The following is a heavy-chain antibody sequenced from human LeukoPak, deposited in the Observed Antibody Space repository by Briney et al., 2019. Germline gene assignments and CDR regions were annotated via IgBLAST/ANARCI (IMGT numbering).Heavy chain of an antibody. CDR2: INPNSGGT. Sequence: GASVKVSCKASGYTFTGYYMHWVRQAPGQGLEWMGWINPNSGGTNYAQKFQGRVTMTRDTSISTAYMELSRLRSDDTAVYYCARGRLLIRLRLGDINFDYWGQGTLVTVSS. CDR1: GYTFTGYY. D-gene: IGHD3-16*01. V-gene: IGHV1-2*02. J-gene: IGHJ4*02. CDR3: ARGRLLIRLRLGDINFDY.